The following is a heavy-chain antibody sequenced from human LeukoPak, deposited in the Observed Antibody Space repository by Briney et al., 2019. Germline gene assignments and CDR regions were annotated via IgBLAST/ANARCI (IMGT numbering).Heavy chain of an antibody. V-gene: IGHV3-23*01. D-gene: IGHD3-22*01. CDR1: GFTFSTYA. CDR3: AKTYYYDTSGYYSFPN. CDR2: ISSSGGNT. J-gene: IGHJ4*02. Sequence: GGSLRLSCAASGFTFSTYAMTWVRQAPGKGLEWVSSISSSGGNTYYADSMKGRFTISRDNSTNTLYLQLNSVRVEDTAVYYCAKTYYYDTSGYYSFPNWGQGTQVTVSS.